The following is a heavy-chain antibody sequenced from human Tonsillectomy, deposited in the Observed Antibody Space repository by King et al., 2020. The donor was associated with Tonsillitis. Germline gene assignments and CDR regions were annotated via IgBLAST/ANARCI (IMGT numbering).Heavy chain of an antibody. CDR3: ARNVGYSSDRYRPSGLRYYYGMDV. D-gene: IGHD6-19*01. V-gene: IGHV2-26*01. Sequence: TLKESGPVLVKPTETLTLTCTVSGFSLSKARMGVSWIRQPPGKALEWLVHIFSNDEKSYSTSLKSRLTISKDTSKSQVVLTMTNMDPVDTATYYCARNVGYSSDRYRPSGLRYYYGMDVWGQGTTVTVSS. CDR1: GFSLSKARMG. J-gene: IGHJ6*02. CDR2: IFSNDEK.